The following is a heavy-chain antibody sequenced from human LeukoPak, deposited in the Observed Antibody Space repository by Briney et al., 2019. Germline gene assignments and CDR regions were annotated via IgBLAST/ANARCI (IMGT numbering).Heavy chain of an antibody. CDR3: ATSRTFDY. CDR2: IKQDGSEK. V-gene: IGHV3-7*01. D-gene: IGHD2-2*01. CDR1: GFTFSSYW. Sequence: GGSLRLSCAASGFTFSSYWMSWVRQAPGKGLEWVANIKQDGSEKYYVEFVKGRFTISRDNAKNSLYLQMSSLRAEDTAVYYCATSRTFDYWGQGTLVTVSS. J-gene: IGHJ4*02.